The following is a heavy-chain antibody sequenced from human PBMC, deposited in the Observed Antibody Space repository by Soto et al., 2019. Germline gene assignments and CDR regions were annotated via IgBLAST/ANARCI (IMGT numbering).Heavy chain of an antibody. Sequence: ASVKVSCKACGCTFNSYGISWVRQAPGQGLDWMGVIIPLYGTVNYAQKFQGRVSITADKSTSTAYMDLNSLRSDDTAVYYCARVRVIRGVLQSHFGLLGQGTQVTVSS. CDR3: ARVRVIRGVLQSHFGL. CDR1: GCTFNSYG. J-gene: IGHJ4*02. CDR2: IIPLYGTV. V-gene: IGHV1-69*06. D-gene: IGHD3-10*01.